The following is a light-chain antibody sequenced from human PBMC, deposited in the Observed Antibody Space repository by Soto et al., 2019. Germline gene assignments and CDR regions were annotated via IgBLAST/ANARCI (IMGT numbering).Light chain of an antibody. CDR1: QSLSGY. CDR3: QQIYSTPYT. J-gene: IGKJ2*01. V-gene: IGKV1-39*01. Sequence: DLQMTQSPSSLSASVGDRVTITCRASQSLSGYLNWYQQKPGKAPTLLIFTTSFLQREVPSRFSGSASGAEFTLTISSLQPEDFATYYCQQIYSTPYTFGQGTKLEFK. CDR2: TTS.